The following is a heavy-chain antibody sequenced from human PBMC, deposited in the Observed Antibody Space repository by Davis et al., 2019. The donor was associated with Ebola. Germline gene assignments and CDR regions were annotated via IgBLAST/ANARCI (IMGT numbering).Heavy chain of an antibody. CDR1: GGTFSSYA. CDR3: ARGPGGAYCGGDCYSDWFDP. D-gene: IGHD2-21*02. CDR2: IIPIFGTA. V-gene: IGHV1-69*13. J-gene: IGHJ5*02. Sequence: SVKVSCKASGGTFSSYAISWVRQAPGQGLEWMGGIIPIFGTANYAQKFQGRVTITADESTSTAHMELSSLRSEDTAVYYCARGPGGAYCGGDCYSDWFDPWGQGTLVTVSS.